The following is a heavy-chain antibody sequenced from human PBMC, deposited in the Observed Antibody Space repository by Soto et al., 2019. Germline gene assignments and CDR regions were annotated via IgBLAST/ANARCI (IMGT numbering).Heavy chain of an antibody. V-gene: IGHV3-23*01. CDR1: GFTFGTYA. J-gene: IGHJ5*02. CDR2: MSATGST. Sequence: EVQLLESGGGLVQPGGSLRLSCVVSGFTFGTYAMSWVRQAPGRGLEWVSAMSATGSTHYSDSVKGRFAISRDTSKNTXXQQMNSLRAEDTAVYYCAKDRYYDTSGYYFGWFDPWGQGTLVTVSS. D-gene: IGHD3-22*01. CDR3: AKDRYYDTSGYYFGWFDP.